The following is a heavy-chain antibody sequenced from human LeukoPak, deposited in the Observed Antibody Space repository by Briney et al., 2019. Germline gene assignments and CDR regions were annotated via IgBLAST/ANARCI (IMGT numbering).Heavy chain of an antibody. V-gene: IGHV4-34*01. CDR1: GGSFSGYY. J-gene: IGHJ5*02. Sequence: PSETLSLTCAVYGGSFSGYYWSWIRQPPGKGLEWIGEINHSGSTNYNPSLKSRVTISVDTSKNQFSLKLSSVTAADTAVYYCARGRRIAAAGKAFRNWFDPWGQGTLVTVSS. CDR2: INHSGST. CDR3: ARGRRIAAAGKAFRNWFDP. D-gene: IGHD6-13*01.